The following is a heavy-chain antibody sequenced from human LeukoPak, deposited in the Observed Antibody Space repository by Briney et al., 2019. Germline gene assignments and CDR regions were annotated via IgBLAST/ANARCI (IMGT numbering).Heavy chain of an antibody. CDR2: IYHSGST. V-gene: IGHV4-4*02. CDR1: GGSISSSNW. J-gene: IGHJ4*02. D-gene: IGHD5-24*01. CDR3: ARGGPGDGYNLRL. Sequence: KPSETLSLTCAVSGGSISSSNWWSWVRQPPGKGLEWIGEIYHSGSTNYNPSLKSRVTISVDKSKNQFSLKLSSVTAADTAVYYCARGGPGDGYNLRLWGQGTLVTVSS.